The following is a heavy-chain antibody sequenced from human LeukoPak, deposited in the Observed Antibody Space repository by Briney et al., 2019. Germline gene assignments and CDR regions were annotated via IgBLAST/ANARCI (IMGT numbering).Heavy chain of an antibody. Sequence: GGSLRLSCAASGFTFSSYSMNWVRQAPGKGLEWVSSISSSSSYIYYADSVKGRFTISRDNAKNSLYLQMNSLRAEDTAVYYCARVGIVDGYSYVWEEDYYDIDVWGKRTTVTVSS. J-gene: IGHJ6*03. CDR3: ARVGIVDGYSYVWEEDYYDIDV. D-gene: IGHD5-18*01. CDR2: ISSSSSYI. V-gene: IGHV3-21*01. CDR1: GFTFSSYS.